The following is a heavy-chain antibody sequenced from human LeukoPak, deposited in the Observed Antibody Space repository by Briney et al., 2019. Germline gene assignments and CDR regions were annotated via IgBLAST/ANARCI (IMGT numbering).Heavy chain of an antibody. CDR3: ATEYDNLDDYFDY. CDR1: GFPFSGYG. CDR2: ISSDGSKK. Sequence: GGSLRLSCTASGFPFSGYGMHWVRQAPGKGPEWVGAISSDGSKKDYADSVKGRFSISRDKSKNTLYLQMNSLRPEDTAVYYCATEYDNLDDYFDYWGQGTLVIVSS. V-gene: IGHV3-30*03. J-gene: IGHJ4*02. D-gene: IGHD1-1*01.